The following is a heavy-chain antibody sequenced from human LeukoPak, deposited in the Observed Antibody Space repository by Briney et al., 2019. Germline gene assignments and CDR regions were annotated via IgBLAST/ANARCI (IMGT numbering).Heavy chain of an antibody. CDR3: ARYSSSWYSYYYGMDV. CDR1: GYTFTSYY. CDR2: MNPNSGNT. V-gene: IGHV1-8*02. Sequence: ASVKVSCKASGYTFTSYYMHWVRQAPGQGLEWMGWMNPNSGNTGYAQKFQGRVTMTRNTSISTAYMELSSLRSEDTAVYYCARYSSSWYSYYYGMDVWGQGTTVTVSS. J-gene: IGHJ6*02. D-gene: IGHD6-13*01.